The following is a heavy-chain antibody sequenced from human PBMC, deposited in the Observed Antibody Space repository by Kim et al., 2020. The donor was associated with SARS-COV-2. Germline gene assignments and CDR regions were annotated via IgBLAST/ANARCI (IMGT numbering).Heavy chain of an antibody. CDR2: IYYSGST. Sequence: SETLSLTCTVSGGSISSSSYYWGWIRQPPGKGLEWIGSIYYSGSTYYNPSLKSRVTISVDTSKNQFSLKLSSVTAADTAVYYCASPGIAAAEVAFDIWG. D-gene: IGHD6-13*01. CDR1: GGSISSSSYY. J-gene: IGHJ3*02. CDR3: ASPGIAAAEVAFDI. V-gene: IGHV4-39*01.